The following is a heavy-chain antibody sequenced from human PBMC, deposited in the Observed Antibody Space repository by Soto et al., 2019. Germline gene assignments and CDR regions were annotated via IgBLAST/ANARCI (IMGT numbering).Heavy chain of an antibody. CDR1: GGSISNYY. J-gene: IGHJ6*03. CDR3: AFGSSSPSMDV. V-gene: IGHV4-59*08. Sequence: SETLSLTCTVSGGSISNYYWSWIRQPPGKGLEWIGYFYYTGITNYNPSLKSRISMSVDTSKNQFSLKLSSVTAADTAVYYCAFGSSSPSMDVWGKGTTVTVSS. CDR2: FYYTGIT. D-gene: IGHD6-6*01.